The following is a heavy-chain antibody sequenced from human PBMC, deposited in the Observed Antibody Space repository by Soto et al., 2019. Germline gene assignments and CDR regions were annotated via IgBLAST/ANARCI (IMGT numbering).Heavy chain of an antibody. J-gene: IGHJ4*02. D-gene: IGHD2-15*01. CDR2: IVPITGMT. V-gene: IGHV1-69*02. Sequence: QVQLVQSGAEVKKPGSSVRVSCTPSGGTFSSYTISWVRQAPGQGLEWMGRIVPITGMTRYAQKFQGRLTITAVTSTTTAYQELSSLTSEDSAVYFCSRGVASLVDSWGQGTQVTVSS. CDR1: GGTFSSYT. CDR3: SRGVASLVDS.